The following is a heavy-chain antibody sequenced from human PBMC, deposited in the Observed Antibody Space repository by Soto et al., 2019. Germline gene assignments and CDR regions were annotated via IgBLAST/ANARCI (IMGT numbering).Heavy chain of an antibody. D-gene: IGHD3-10*01. CDR1: GFTFSSYA. J-gene: IGHJ4*02. CDR3: AKIPGPFRLLWFGEPTESNYFDY. V-gene: IGHV3-23*01. Sequence: GGSLRLSCAASGFTFSSYAMSWVRQAPGKGLEWVSAISGSGGSTYYADSVKGRFTISRDNSKNTLYLQMNSLRAEDTAVYYCAKIPGPFRLLWFGEPTESNYFDYWGQGTLVTVSS. CDR2: ISGSGGST.